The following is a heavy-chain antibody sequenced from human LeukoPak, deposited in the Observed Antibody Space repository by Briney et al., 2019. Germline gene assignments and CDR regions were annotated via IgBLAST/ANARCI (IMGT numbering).Heavy chain of an antibody. J-gene: IGHJ4*02. V-gene: IGHV3-7*03. CDR3: ARGTYYYGSGSPETGY. CDR1: GFTFSGYW. Sequence: PGGSLRLSCVASGFTFSGYWMSWVRQAPGKGLEWMANIKQDGSEKYYVDSVKGRFTISRDNAKNSLYLQMNSLRAEDTAVYHCARGTYYYGSGSPETGYWGQGTLVTVSS. CDR2: IKQDGSEK. D-gene: IGHD3-10*01.